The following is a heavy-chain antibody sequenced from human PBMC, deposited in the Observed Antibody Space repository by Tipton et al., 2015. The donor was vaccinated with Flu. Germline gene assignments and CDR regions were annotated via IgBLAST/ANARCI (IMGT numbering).Heavy chain of an antibody. V-gene: IGHV4-31*11. CDR3: ARMEWLLYWFDP. Sequence: TLSLTCAVSGDSISSDYYWAWIRQYPGKGLEWIGYIYYTGNTHYNPSLKSRVTISVDTSKNQFSLKLSSVTGADTAVYYCARMEWLLYWFDPWGQGTLVTVSS. D-gene: IGHD3-3*01. CDR1: GDSISSDYY. CDR2: IYYTGNT. J-gene: IGHJ5*02.